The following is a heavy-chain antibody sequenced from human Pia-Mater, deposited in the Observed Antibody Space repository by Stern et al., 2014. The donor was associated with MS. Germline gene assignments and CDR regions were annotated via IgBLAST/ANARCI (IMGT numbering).Heavy chain of an antibody. CDR2: ISSSSSTI. CDR1: GFTFSSYS. Sequence: EVQLVESGGGLVQPGGSLRLSCAASGFTFSSYSMNWVRQAPGKGLEWVSYISSSSSTIYYADSVKGRFTISRDNAKNSLYLQMNSLRDEGTAVYYWARGRRYYDSSGYPNWFDPLGQGTLVTVSS. CDR3: ARGRRYYDSSGYPNWFDP. V-gene: IGHV3-48*02. J-gene: IGHJ5*02. D-gene: IGHD3-22*01.